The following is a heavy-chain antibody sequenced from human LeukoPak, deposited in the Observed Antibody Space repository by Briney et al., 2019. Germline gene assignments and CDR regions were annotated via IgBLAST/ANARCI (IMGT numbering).Heavy chain of an antibody. CDR1: GFTFSSYA. D-gene: IGHD3-10*01. CDR2: IYGGDFT. Sequence: PGGSLRLSCAASGFTFSSYAMSWVRQAPGKGLEWVSVIYGGDFTQYAGSVRGRFTISRDNSKNTVYLQMNSLRADDTAMYYCVRYSYGGPHYWGQGTLVTVSS. V-gene: IGHV3-53*01. J-gene: IGHJ4*02. CDR3: VRYSYGGPHY.